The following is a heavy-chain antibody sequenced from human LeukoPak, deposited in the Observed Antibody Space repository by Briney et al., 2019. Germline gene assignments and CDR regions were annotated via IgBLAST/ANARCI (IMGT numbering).Heavy chain of an antibody. CDR1: GYSFTCYW. J-gene: IGHJ5*02. Sequence: TGDPLQTCSKGSGYSFTCYWIWCVRHMPEERVGFGGMNDTRGSYYNSSLTFRGPVTISADKSISTAYLQWSSLKASDTAMYYCARHDEMGVVVVPTTIGRWFDPWGQGTLVIVSS. D-gene: IGHD2-2*02. CDR2: NDTRGSYY. V-gene: IGHV5-10-1*01. CDR3: ARHDEMGVVVVPTTIGRWFDP.